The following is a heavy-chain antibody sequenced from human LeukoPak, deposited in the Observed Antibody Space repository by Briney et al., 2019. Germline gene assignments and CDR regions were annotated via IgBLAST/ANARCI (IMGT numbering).Heavy chain of an antibody. D-gene: IGHD3-10*01. V-gene: IGHV4-34*01. CDR3: ARSDHNSGSYYFDY. Sequence: SETLSLTCAVYSESFSDSYWNWIRQPPGKGLEWIGEIHHSGSTKCNPSPKSRVTVSVDMSKNQISLKLSSVTAADTAVYYCARSDHNSGSYYFDYWGQGTLVTVSS. J-gene: IGHJ4*02. CDR2: IHHSGST. CDR1: SESFSDSY.